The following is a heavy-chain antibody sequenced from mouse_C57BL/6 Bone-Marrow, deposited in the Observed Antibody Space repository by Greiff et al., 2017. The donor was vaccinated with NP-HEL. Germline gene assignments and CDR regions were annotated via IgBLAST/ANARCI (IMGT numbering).Heavy chain of an antibody. Sequence: EVMLVESGGGLVQPGGSLSLSCAASGFTFTDYYMSWVRQPPGKALEWLGFIRNKANGYTTEYSASVKGRFTISRDNSQSILYLQMNALRAEDSATYYCASFPFYYSNYGAYWGQGTLVTVSA. J-gene: IGHJ3*01. CDR3: ASFPFYYSNYGAY. CDR1: GFTFTDYY. CDR2: IRNKANGYTT. V-gene: IGHV7-3*01. D-gene: IGHD2-5*01.